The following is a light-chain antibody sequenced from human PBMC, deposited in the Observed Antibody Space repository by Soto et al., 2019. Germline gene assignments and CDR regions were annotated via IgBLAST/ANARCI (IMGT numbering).Light chain of an antibody. Sequence: DIVMTQSPDSLAVSLGERATINCKSSQSVLYSSNNKNYLAWFQQKPGQPPKLLIYWASTRESGVPDRFSGSGSGTDFTLTISSLQAEDVAVYYFQQYYSPPNNFGQGTKLEI. CDR1: QSVLYSSNNKNY. CDR3: QQYYSPPNN. CDR2: WAS. V-gene: IGKV4-1*01. J-gene: IGKJ2*01.